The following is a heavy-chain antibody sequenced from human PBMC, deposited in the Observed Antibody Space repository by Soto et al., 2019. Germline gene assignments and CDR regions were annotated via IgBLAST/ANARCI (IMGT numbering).Heavy chain of an antibody. V-gene: IGHV3-33*01. D-gene: IGHD2-15*01. CDR1: GFTFSSYG. J-gene: IGHJ4*02. CDR2: IWYDGSKK. CDR3: ARLFIDWWPVDY. Sequence: QVQLVESGGGVVQPGRSLRLSCEASGFTFSSYGMHWVRQAPGKGLEWVALIWYDGSKKYYADSVKGRFTISRDNSENTVYLQMNSLRAEDTAVYYCARLFIDWWPVDYWGQGTQVTVSS.